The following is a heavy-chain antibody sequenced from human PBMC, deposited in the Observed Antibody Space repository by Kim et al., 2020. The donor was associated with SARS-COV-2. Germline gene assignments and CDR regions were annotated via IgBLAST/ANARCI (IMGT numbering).Heavy chain of an antibody. CDR1: GYTFTSHD. CDR2: ISPYNGNT. CDR3: ARGSYWDY. J-gene: IGHJ4*02. V-gene: IGHV1-18*01. Sequence: ASVKVSCKASGYTFTSHDINWVRQAPGQGLEWMGWISPYNGNTDYAQKVQGRVTMTADTSTTIAHMELWSLRSDDTAVYYCARGSYWDYWGQGTLVTVSS.